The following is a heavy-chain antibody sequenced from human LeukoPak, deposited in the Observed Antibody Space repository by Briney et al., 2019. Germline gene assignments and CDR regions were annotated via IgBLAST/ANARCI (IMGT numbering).Heavy chain of an antibody. J-gene: IGHJ4*02. CDR1: GGSFSGYY. Sequence: SETLSLTCAVYGGSFSGYYWSWIRQPPGKGLEWIGEINHSGSTNYNPSLKSRVTISVDTSKNQSSLKLSSVTAADTAVYYCARLASSSPLDYWGQGTLVTVSS. CDR2: INHSGST. V-gene: IGHV4-34*01. D-gene: IGHD6-6*01. CDR3: ARLASSSPLDY.